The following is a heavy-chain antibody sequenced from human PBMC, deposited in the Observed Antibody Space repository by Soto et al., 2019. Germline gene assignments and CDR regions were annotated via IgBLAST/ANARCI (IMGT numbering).Heavy chain of an antibody. CDR1: GGSLSDYY. J-gene: IGHJ6*02. CDR3: ARGRDEYKLGNV. V-gene: IGHV4-34*01. Sequence: QVQLQQWGAGLLKPSETLSLTCAVSGGSLSDYYWPWIRQSPGKGLEWIGEIHPSESTYYNPSLRSRVTISVDTSKNQFSLKLTSLTAADTAIYYCARGRDEYKLGNVWGHGTTVTVSS. CDR2: IHPSEST. D-gene: IGHD1-1*01.